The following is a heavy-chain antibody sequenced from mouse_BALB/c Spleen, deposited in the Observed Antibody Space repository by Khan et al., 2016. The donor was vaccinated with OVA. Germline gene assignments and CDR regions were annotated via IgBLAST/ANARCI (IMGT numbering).Heavy chain of an antibody. CDR3: AREESLCFFVI. CDR2: IYPGTDNT. CDR1: GYIFTNYW. Sequence: VQLVESGAELVRPGASVKLSCRTSGYIFTNYWIHWVKQRSGQGLEWIARIYPGTDNTYYNEKLKDKATLTADRSSSTAYMQHSSLKSEDSAVYFCAREESLCFFVIWGQGTTLTVSS. J-gene: IGHJ2*01. D-gene: IGHD6-2*01. V-gene: IGHV1-76*01.